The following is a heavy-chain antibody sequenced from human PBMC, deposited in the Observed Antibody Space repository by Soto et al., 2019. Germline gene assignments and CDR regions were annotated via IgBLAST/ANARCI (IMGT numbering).Heavy chain of an antibody. D-gene: IGHD3-16*01. J-gene: IGHJ5*02. CDR3: TREQAVGGFDP. V-gene: IGHV3-13*04. Sequence: QPGGSLRLSCAASGFTLSSYDMHWVRQAPGKGLEWVSAIGTAGDTFYSGSVKGRFTISRENAKKSVYLQMNSLRAGDTAVYYCTREQAVGGFDPWGQGTLVTVSS. CDR2: IGTAGDT. CDR1: GFTLSSYD.